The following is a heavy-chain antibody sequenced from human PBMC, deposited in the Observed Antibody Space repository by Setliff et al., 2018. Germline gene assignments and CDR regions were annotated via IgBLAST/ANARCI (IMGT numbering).Heavy chain of an antibody. D-gene: IGHD2-15*01. Sequence: GGSLRLSCAASGLTLTLYTMTWVRQAPGKGPEWVSSISDTSSFIYYADSVKGRFTISRDNAKNTLYLQMNSLRADDTAVYYCARASLGKFGSAVEYFHHWGQGTLVTVSS. CDR3: ARASLGKFGSAVEYFHH. J-gene: IGHJ1*01. V-gene: IGHV3-21*06. CDR2: ISDTSSFI. CDR1: GLTLTLYT.